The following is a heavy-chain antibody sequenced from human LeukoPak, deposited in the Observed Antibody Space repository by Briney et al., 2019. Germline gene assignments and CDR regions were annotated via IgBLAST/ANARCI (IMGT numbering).Heavy chain of an antibody. Sequence: GGSLRLSCAASGFTVSSNYLTWVRQAPGKGLEWVSGIHSGGNTYYADSVKGRFTISRDNSKNTLYLQMNSLRAEDSAVYYCAKVAVYDSSGFDYWSQGTLVTVSS. V-gene: IGHV3-66*01. CDR2: IHSGGNT. J-gene: IGHJ4*02. CDR3: AKVAVYDSSGFDY. CDR1: GFTVSSNY. D-gene: IGHD3-22*01.